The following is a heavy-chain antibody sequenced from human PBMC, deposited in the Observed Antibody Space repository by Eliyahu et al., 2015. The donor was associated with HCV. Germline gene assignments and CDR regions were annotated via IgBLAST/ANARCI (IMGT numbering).Heavy chain of an antibody. D-gene: IGHD5-12*01. V-gene: IGHV3-49*04. CDR3: TRGSNTGYDWFDP. CDR1: GFSFGDYD. CDR2: VRSKAYGGTT. J-gene: IGHJ5*02. Sequence: EVQLVESGGGLLQPGRSLRLSCTASGFSFGDYDMSWVRQAPGMGLEWVGFVRSKAYGGTTEYAASVKGRFTISRDDSKSIAYLQVNSLKNEDTAVYYCTRGSNTGYDWFDPWGQGTLVTVSS.